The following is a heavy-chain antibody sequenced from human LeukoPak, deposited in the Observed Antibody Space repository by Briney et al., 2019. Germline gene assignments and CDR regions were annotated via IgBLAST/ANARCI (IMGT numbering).Heavy chain of an antibody. V-gene: IGHV3-21*01. CDR1: GFTFSSYS. CDR2: ISSSSSYI. J-gene: IGHJ4*02. CDR3: ARGRGQLLSQIYFDY. Sequence: GGSLRLSCAASGFTFSSYSMNWVRQAPGKGLEWVSSISSSSSYIYYADSVKGRFTISRDNAKNSLYLQMTSLRAEDTAVYYCARGRGQLLSQIYFDYWGQGTLVTVSS. D-gene: IGHD2-2*01.